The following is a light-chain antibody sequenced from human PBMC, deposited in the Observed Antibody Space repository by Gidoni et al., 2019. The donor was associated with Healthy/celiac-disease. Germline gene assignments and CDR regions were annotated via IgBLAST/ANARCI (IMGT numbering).Light chain of an antibody. V-gene: IGKV1-39*01. CDR3: QQSYSTSWT. CDR1: QSISSY. CDR2: AAS. Sequence: DIQMTQSPSSLSASVGDRVTITCRASQSISSYLNWYQQKPGKAPKLLNYAASSLQSGVPSRFSGSGSGTDFTLTISSLQPEYFATYYCQQSYSTSWTFGQXTKVEIK. J-gene: IGKJ1*01.